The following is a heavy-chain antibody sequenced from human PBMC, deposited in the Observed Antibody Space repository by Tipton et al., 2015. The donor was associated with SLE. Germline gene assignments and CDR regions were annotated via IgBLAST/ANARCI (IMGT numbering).Heavy chain of an antibody. CDR3: ARTITIFGVVIRDFDY. Sequence: TLSLTCTVSGGSISSYYWSWIRQPPGKGLEWIGYIYYSGSTNYNPSLKSRVTMSVDSSKNQFSLKLTSVTAADTAVYYCARTITIFGVVIRDFDYWGQGTLVTVSS. CDR1: GGSISSYY. D-gene: IGHD3-3*01. V-gene: IGHV4-59*01. CDR2: IYYSGST. J-gene: IGHJ4*02.